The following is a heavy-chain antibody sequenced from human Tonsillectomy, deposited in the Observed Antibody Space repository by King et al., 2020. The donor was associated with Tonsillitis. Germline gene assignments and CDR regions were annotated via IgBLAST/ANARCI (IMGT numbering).Heavy chain of an antibody. CDR3: AHRPFGGLWGFFGVAIGIVFDY. V-gene: IGHV2-5*02. Sequence: TLKESGPTLVKPTQTLTLTCTFSGFSLSTSGVGVGWIRQPPGKALEWLALIYWDDDKRYSPSLKSKLTITKDTSKNQVVLTMTNMDPVDTATYYCAHRPFGGLWGFFGVAIGIVFDYWGQGTPVTVSS. D-gene: IGHD3-3*01. CDR1: GFSLSTSGVG. CDR2: IYWDDDK. J-gene: IGHJ4*02.